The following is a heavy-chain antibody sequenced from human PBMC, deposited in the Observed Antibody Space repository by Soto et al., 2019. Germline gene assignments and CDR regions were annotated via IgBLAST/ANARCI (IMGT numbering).Heavy chain of an antibody. CDR3: TPGGVPAAAKGYYYYAMDV. CDR1: GFTFSSYG. J-gene: IGHJ6*02. CDR2: ISYDGSNE. V-gene: IGHV3-30*03. Sequence: GGSLRLSCAVSGFTFSSYGMHWVRQAPGKGLEWVAHISYDGSNEHYVDSVKGRFTISRDNSKNTLYLQMNSLRAEDTAVYYCTPGGVPAAAKGYYYYAMDVWGQGTTVTVSS. D-gene: IGHD2-2*01.